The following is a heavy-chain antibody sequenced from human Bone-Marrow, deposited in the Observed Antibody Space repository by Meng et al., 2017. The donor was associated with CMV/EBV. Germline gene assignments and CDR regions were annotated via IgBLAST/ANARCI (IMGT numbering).Heavy chain of an antibody. V-gene: IGHV4-59*01. Sequence: SETLSLTCTVSGGSISSYYWSWIRQPPGKGLEWIGYIYYSGSTNYNPSLKSRVTISVDTSKNQFSLKLSSVTAADTAVYYCARLYCSSTSCYAATLDYWGQGTLVTVSS. D-gene: IGHD2-2*01. CDR3: ARLYCSSTSCYAATLDY. J-gene: IGHJ4*02. CDR2: IYYSGST. CDR1: GGSISSYY.